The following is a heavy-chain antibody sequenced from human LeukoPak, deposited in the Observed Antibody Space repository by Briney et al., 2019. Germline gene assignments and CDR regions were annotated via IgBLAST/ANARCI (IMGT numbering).Heavy chain of an antibody. CDR1: GDSISSSSYY. V-gene: IGHV4-39*01. J-gene: IGHJ5*02. CDR3: ARHRYSGSYYWFDP. Sequence: SETLSLTCTVSGDSISSSSYYWGWIRQPPGKGLGWIANIYYSGNTYYNPSLESRVTISVDTSKNQFSLNVSSVTAADTAVYYCARHRYSGSYYWFDPWGQGTLVTVSS. D-gene: IGHD1-26*01. CDR2: IYYSGNT.